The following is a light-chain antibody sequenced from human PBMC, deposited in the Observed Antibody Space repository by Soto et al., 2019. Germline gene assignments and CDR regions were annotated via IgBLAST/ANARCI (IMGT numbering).Light chain of an antibody. CDR3: AAWDDSLRGVV. CDR1: SSNVGFNA. J-gene: IGLJ3*02. CDR2: GNS. Sequence: QSVLIQPPSASGAPGQRVTLSCIGGSSNVGFNAVNWYQQLPGAAPKLLIHGNSQRPSGVPDRFSGSKSGTSASLAIIGLRAEDEAHYYCAAWDDSLRGVVFGGGTKLTVL. V-gene: IGLV1-47*02.